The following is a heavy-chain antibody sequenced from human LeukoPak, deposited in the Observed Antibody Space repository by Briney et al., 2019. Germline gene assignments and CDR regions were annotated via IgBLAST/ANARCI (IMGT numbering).Heavy chain of an antibody. D-gene: IGHD1-26*01. V-gene: IGHV3-21*01. CDR3: ATPRGSGSYLAFDY. J-gene: IGHJ4*02. Sequence: GGSLRLSCAASGFTFSSYSMNWVRQAPGKGLEWVSSISSSSSYIYYADSVKGRFTISRDNAKNTLYLQMNSLRAEDTAVYYCATPRGSGSYLAFDYWGQGTLVTVSS. CDR1: GFTFSSYS. CDR2: ISSSSSYI.